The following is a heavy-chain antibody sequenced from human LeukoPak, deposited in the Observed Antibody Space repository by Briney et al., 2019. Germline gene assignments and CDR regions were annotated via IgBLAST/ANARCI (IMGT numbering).Heavy chain of an antibody. CDR3: ARHKDWTFDY. CDR2: IWYDGSNK. CDR1: GFTFGSYD. D-gene: IGHD3/OR15-3a*01. V-gene: IGHV3-33*01. Sequence: PGESLRLSCAASGFTFGSYDMHWVRQAPGKGLEWVAVIWYDGSNKYYADSVKGRFTISRDISKNTLYLQMNSLRAEDTAVYYCARHKDWTFDYWGQGTLVTVSS. J-gene: IGHJ4*01.